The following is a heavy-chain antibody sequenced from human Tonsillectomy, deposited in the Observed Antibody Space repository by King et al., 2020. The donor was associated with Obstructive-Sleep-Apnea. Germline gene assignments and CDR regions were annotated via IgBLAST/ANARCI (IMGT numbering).Heavy chain of an antibody. J-gene: IGHJ5*02. CDR1: GFTFSSYS. CDR2: ISSSSSTI. Sequence: VQLVESGGGLVQPGGSLRLSCAASGFTFSSYSMNWVRQAPGKGLEWVSYISSSSSTIYYADSVKGRFTISRDNAKNSLYLQMNSLRAEDTAVYYCAGDGITMVRGVIMRWFDPWGQGTLVTVSS. V-gene: IGHV3-48*01. D-gene: IGHD3-10*01. CDR3: AGDGITMVRGVIMRWFDP.